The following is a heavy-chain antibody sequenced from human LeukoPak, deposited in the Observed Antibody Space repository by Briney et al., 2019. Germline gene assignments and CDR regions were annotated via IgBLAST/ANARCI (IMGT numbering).Heavy chain of an antibody. CDR1: GGSISNRSYF. Sequence: SETLSLTCTVSGGSISNRSYFWGWIRQPPGKGLEWIGSIYYSGSTYYNPSLKSRVTISVDTSKNQFSLKLSSVTAADTAVYYCARFPTSGYVGGRYFDYWGQGTLVTVSS. D-gene: IGHD5-12*01. V-gene: IGHV4-39*07. J-gene: IGHJ4*02. CDR3: ARFPTSGYVGGRYFDY. CDR2: IYYSGST.